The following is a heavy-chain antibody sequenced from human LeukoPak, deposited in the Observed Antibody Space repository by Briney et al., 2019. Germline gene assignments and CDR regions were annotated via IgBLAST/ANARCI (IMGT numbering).Heavy chain of an antibody. CDR2: INPSGDST. Sequence: ASVTVSCTASGYTFTSNHIHWVRQAPGQGLEWMGVINPSGDSTSYAPNFQGRVTVTRDTSTSTVYMELSSLRSEDTAVYYCARDSSRFGELRGDYWGQGTLVTVSS. V-gene: IGHV1-46*01. CDR1: GYTFTSNH. J-gene: IGHJ4*02. D-gene: IGHD3-10*01. CDR3: ARDSSRFGELRGDY.